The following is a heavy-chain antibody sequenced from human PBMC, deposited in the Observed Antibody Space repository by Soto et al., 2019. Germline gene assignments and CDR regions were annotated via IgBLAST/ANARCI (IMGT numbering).Heavy chain of an antibody. J-gene: IGHJ4*02. CDR1: GFTFNSHW. CDR2: INGEGSTT. V-gene: IGHV3-74*01. D-gene: IGHD5-12*01. CDR3: ARVPRDGYHSPPDY. Sequence: EVQLVESGGGLVQPGGSLRLSCVPSGFTFNSHWMHWVRQAPGKGLVWVSRINGEGSTTSYADSVRGRFTISRDNAKNTVYLQMTSLRVDDTAIYYCARVPRDGYHSPPDYWGQGTLVTVSS.